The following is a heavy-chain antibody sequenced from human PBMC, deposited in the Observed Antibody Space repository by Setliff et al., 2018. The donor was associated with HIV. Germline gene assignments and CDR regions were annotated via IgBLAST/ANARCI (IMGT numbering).Heavy chain of an antibody. Sequence: GASVKVSCKASSEYTFTNFDINWVRQAPGQGLEWMGWMHPHSGNTDYTQKFQGRVTMTRNTLYLQMSGLRAEDSAVYYCHRFMHVWGKGTTVTVSS. CDR2: MHPHSGNT. V-gene: IGHV1-8*02. CDR3: HRFMHV. J-gene: IGHJ6*03. CDR1: SEYTFTNFD.